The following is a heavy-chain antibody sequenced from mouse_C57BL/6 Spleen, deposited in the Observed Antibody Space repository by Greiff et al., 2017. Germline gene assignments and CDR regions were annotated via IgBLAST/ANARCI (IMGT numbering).Heavy chain of an antibody. Sequence: VQLQQPGAELVMPGASVKLSCKASGYTFTSYWMHWVKQRPGQGLEWIGEIDPSDSYTNYNQKFKGKSTLTVDKSSSTAYMQLSSLTSEDSAVYYCARYNYAEGCAYWGQGTLVTVSA. CDR1: GYTFTSYW. D-gene: IGHD1-1*01. J-gene: IGHJ3*01. CDR3: ARYNYAEGCAY. CDR2: IDPSDSYT. V-gene: IGHV1-69*01.